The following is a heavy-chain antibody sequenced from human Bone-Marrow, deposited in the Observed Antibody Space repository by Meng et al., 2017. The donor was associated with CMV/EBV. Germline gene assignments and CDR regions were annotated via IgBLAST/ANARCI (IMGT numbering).Heavy chain of an antibody. CDR1: GGAFSGYY. D-gene: IGHD3-22*01. CDR3: ARGPDSSGYYPSWGY. V-gene: IGHV4-34*01. CDR2: INHSGST. Sequence: VYGGAFSGYYWSWIRQPPGKGLEWIGEINHSGSTNYNPSLKSRVTISVDTSKNQFSLKLSSVTAADTAVYYCARGPDSSGYYPSWGYWGQGTLVTVSS. J-gene: IGHJ4*02.